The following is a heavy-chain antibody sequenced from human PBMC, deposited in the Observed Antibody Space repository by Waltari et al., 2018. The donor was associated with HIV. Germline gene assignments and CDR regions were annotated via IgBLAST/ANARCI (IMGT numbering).Heavy chain of an antibody. CDR2: IYRSGTT. Sequence: QVLLQESGPRLVKSSATLSLACTVSASSISRNYYWGWLRQAPGKGLEWIGSIYRSGTTYYNPSFKTRVTISVNMSKNQYSLKLSSLTAADTAMYYCARDQDYYDSSGYTSYAFDIWGRGTMIIVSS. J-gene: IGHJ3*02. D-gene: IGHD3-22*01. V-gene: IGHV4-38-2*02. CDR1: ASSISRNYY. CDR3: ARDQDYYDSSGYTSYAFDI.